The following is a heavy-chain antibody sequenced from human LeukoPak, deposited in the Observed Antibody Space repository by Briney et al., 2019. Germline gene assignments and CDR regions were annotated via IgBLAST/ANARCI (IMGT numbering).Heavy chain of an antibody. CDR1: GYTFTSYG. Sequence: ASVKVSCKASGYTFTSYGISWVRQAPGQGLEWMGWISAYNGNTNYAQKLQGRVTMTTDTSTSTAYMELSSLRSEDTAVYYCARGWGSYSSSWLAIGNNWFDPWGQGTLVTVSS. D-gene: IGHD6-13*01. CDR3: ARGWGSYSSSWLAIGNNWFDP. CDR2: ISAYNGNT. J-gene: IGHJ5*02. V-gene: IGHV1-18*01.